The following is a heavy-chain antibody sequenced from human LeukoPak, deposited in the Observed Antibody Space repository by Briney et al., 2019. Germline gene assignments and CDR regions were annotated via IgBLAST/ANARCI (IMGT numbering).Heavy chain of an antibody. J-gene: IGHJ5*02. CDR1: GFSFTTYW. D-gene: IGHD6-19*01. CDR2: IKEDGSDK. Sequence: GGSLRLSCAATGFSFTTYWMSWVRQAPGKGLEWVANIKEDGSDKYYVDSVKGRFSISRDNAKNSLYPQMSSLRAEDTAVYYCAKDPGDKAVDRWFDPWGQGTLVTVSS. V-gene: IGHV3-7*03. CDR3: AKDPGDKAVDRWFDP.